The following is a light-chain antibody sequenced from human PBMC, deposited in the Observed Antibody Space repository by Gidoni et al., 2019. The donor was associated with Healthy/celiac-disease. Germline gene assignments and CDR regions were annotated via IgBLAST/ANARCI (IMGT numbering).Light chain of an antibody. CDR3: QQYGSSPRIT. CDR1: QSVSSSY. Sequence: EIVLTQSPGTLSLSPGERATLSCRASQSVSSSYLAWYQQKPGQAPRLLIYGASSRATGIPDRFSGSGSGTDFTLLISRLDPEDFAVYYCQQYGSSPRITFGPGTKVDIK. CDR2: GAS. J-gene: IGKJ3*01. V-gene: IGKV3-20*01.